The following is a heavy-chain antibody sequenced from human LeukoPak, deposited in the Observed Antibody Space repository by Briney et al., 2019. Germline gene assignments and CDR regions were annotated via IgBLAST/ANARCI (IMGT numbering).Heavy chain of an antibody. CDR2: ITSSSGSI. J-gene: IGHJ6*02. V-gene: IGHV3-48*01. CDR1: GFTFSSYS. D-gene: IGHD3-10*01. CDR3: ARDAGGPYGMDV. Sequence: GSLRLSCAASGFTFSSYSMNWVRQAPGKGLEWISYITSSSGSIYYADSVKGRFTISRDNAKNSLYLQMNSLRAEDTAVYYCARDAGGPYGMDVWGQGTTVTVSS.